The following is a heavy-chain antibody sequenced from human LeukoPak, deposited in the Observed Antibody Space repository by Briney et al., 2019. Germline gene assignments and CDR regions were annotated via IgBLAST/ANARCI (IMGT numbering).Heavy chain of an antibody. CDR1: GGSISSYY. V-gene: IGHV4-4*07. CDR2: IYSSGNT. D-gene: IGHD2-2*02. Sequence: SETLSLTCTVSGGSISSYYWSWIRQPAGKGLEWIGRIYSSGNTNYNPSLKSRVTMSVDTSKNQVSLNLTPVTAADTAVYYCARSPSSRYPYFDYWGQGTLVTVSS. J-gene: IGHJ4*02. CDR3: ARSPSSRYPYFDY.